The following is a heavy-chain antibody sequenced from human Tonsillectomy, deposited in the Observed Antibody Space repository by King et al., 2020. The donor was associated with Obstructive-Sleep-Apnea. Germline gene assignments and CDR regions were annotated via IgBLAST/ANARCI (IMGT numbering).Heavy chain of an antibody. J-gene: IGHJ4*02. CDR1: GFTFSTYE. D-gene: IGHD4-17*01. V-gene: IGHV3-30*04. CDR2: ISYDGSDK. Sequence: VQLVESGGGVVQPGRSLRLSCAASGFTFSTYEMHWVRQAPGKGLEWVAVISYDGSDKYYADSVKGRFTLSRDNSKNTLSLKMNSRTTEDTALFYCATYGDYPGSSFYYWGQGTLVTVSS. CDR3: ATYGDYPGSSFYY.